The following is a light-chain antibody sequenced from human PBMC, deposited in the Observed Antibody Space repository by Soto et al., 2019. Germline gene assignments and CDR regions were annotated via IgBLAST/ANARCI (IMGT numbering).Light chain of an antibody. Sequence: DIEMTQYPSTLSASVGDRVTITCRASQSISSWLAWYQQKQGEAPKLLIYDAPSLESGVPSRLRGSGYGTEFTLTITSMKHDDFATYYCQQYNSSPWTFGRGTKVDI. J-gene: IGKJ1*01. CDR2: DAP. CDR3: QQYNSSPWT. CDR1: QSISSW. V-gene: IGKV1-5*01.